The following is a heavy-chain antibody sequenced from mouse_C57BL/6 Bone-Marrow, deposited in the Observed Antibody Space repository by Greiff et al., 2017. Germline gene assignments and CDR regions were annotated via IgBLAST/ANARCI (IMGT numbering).Heavy chain of an antibody. Sequence: QVQLQQSGPGLVQPSQSLSITCTVSGFSLTSYGVHWVRQSPGKGLEWLGVIWSGGSTDYNAAFISRLSISKDNSKSQVFFKMNSLQADDTAIYYCARIYDGYYVWIAYWGQGTLVTVSA. CDR1: GFSLTSYG. CDR3: ARIYDGYYVWIAY. D-gene: IGHD2-3*01. CDR2: IWSGGST. J-gene: IGHJ3*01. V-gene: IGHV2-2*01.